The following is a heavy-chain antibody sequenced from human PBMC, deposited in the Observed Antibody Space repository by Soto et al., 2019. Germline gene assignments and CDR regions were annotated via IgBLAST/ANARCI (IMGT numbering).Heavy chain of an antibody. D-gene: IGHD3-16*01. Sequence: QVQLVESGGGVVQPGRSLRLSCAASGFTFSNYAMYWVRQAPGKGLEWVAVISYDGNNKYYADSVKGRFTISRDNSKXXXXXXXXXXXXXXXXXXXXXXXXXXXXXXXXXXXLRYXMDVWGQGTTVTVSS. V-gene: IGHV3-30-3*01. CDR2: ISYDGNNK. CDR3: XXXXXXXXXXXXXXXLRYXMDV. CDR1: GFTFSNYA. J-gene: IGHJ6*02.